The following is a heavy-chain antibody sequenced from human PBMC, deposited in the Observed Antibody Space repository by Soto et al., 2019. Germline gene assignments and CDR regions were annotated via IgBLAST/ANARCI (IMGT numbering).Heavy chain of an antibody. CDR1: GFTLGDYA. D-gene: IGHD3-3*01. CDR2: IRSKPYGGTT. Sequence: GGSLRLSCTGSGFTLGDYAVSWFRQGPGRGLEWVGFIRSKPYGGTTEFAAAVKGRFTISRDDSKNMLFLRMDSLKFADTGVYYCTTVKYDFWSGNYDGFDNWGQGTMVTVSS. J-gene: IGHJ3*02. V-gene: IGHV3-49*03. CDR3: TTVKYDFWSGNYDGFDN.